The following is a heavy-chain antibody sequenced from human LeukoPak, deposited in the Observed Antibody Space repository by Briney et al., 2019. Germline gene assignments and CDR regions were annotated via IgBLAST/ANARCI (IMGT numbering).Heavy chain of an antibody. CDR3: ARTLYGLVVLKDYFDY. J-gene: IGHJ4*02. CDR2: LVVTGGAT. V-gene: IGHV3-23*01. D-gene: IGHD3-22*01. Sequence: GGSLRLSCAASGFTFRNFAMSWVRQVPGKGLEWLSTLVVTGGATYYADSVTGRFIISRDNSKNTLYLLMSNLRTEDTAAYYCARTLYGLVVLKDYFDYWGQGTLVTVSS. CDR1: GFTFRNFA.